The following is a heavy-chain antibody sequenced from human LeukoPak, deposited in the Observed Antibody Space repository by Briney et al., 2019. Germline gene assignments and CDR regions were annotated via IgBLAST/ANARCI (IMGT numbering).Heavy chain of an antibody. CDR2: ISSSSSYI. CDR3: ARMRLWFGESGGAFDI. Sequence: GGSLRLSCAASGFTFSSYSMNWVRQAPGKGLEWVSSISSSSSYIYYADSVKGRFTISRDNAKNSLYLQMNSLRAEDTAVYYCARMRLWFGESGGAFDIWGQGTMVTVSS. CDR1: GFTFSSYS. J-gene: IGHJ3*02. D-gene: IGHD3-10*01. V-gene: IGHV3-21*01.